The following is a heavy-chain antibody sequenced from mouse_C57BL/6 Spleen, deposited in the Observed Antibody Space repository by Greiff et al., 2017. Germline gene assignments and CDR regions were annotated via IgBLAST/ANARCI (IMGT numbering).Heavy chain of an antibody. D-gene: IGHD2-5*01. CDR3: AGPGAYYSTLFDY. J-gene: IGHJ2*01. CDR2: ISSGSSTI. V-gene: IGHV5-17*01. CDR1: GFTFSDYG. Sequence: EVKLVESGGGLVKPGGSLKLSCAASGFTFSDYGMHWVRQAPEKGLEWVAYISSGSSTIYYADTVKGRFTISRDNAKNTLFLHMTSLRSEDTAMYYCAGPGAYYSTLFDYWGQGTTLTVSS.